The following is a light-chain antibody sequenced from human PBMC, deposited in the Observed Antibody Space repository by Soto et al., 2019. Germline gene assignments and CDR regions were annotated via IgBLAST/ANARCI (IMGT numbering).Light chain of an antibody. CDR3: QHRSSWPLT. V-gene: IGKV3-11*01. J-gene: IGKJ4*01. Sequence: EIVLTQSPATLSLSPGERATLSCWASQSVSSYLAWYQQKPGQAPRLLIYDASNRATGIPARFSGSGSGTDFTFTISSLEPEDFAVYYCQHRSSWPLTFGGGAKVEIK. CDR1: QSVSSY. CDR2: DAS.